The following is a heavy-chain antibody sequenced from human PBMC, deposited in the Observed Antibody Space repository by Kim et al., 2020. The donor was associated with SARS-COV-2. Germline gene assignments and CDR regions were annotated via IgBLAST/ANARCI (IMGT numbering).Heavy chain of an antibody. CDR3: ARDTSSKAYYRNWVDP. J-gene: IGHJ5*02. Sequence: ASVKVSCKASGYPFIDYFIHWVRQAPGQGLEWMGWINPNSGGINYAQKFQDRVTMTMDTSISTSYMELSRLRSDDTAVYYCARDTSSKAYYRNWVDPWGQGTLVTVSS. V-gene: IGHV1-2*02. D-gene: IGHD3-22*01. CDR2: INPNSGGI. CDR1: GYPFIDYF.